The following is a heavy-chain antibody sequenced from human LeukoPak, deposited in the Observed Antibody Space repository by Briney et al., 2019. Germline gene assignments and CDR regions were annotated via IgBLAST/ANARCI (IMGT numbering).Heavy chain of an antibody. D-gene: IGHD6-13*01. CDR2: VYHSGST. CDR3: ARLAHTSSSGDY. J-gene: IGHJ4*02. Sequence: SETLSLTCTVSGGSISSSSYYWGWIRQPPGKGLEWIGSVYHSGSTYYNPSLKSRVTISVDTSKNQFSLKLNSVTAADTAVYYCARLAHTSSSGDYWGQGTLVTVSS. V-gene: IGHV4-39*07. CDR1: GGSISSSSYY.